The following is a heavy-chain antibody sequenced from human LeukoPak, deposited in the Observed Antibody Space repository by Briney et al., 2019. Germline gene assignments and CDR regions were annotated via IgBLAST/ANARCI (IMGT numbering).Heavy chain of an antibody. V-gene: IGHV3-21*01. Sequence: PGGSLRLSCAASGFTFSSYSMNWVRQAPGKGLEWVSSISSSSSYIYYADSVKGRFTISRDNAKNSLYLQMNSLRAEDTAVYYCARDPPPSYSGSDRPFDYWGQGTLVTVSS. D-gene: IGHD1-26*01. J-gene: IGHJ4*02. CDR3: ARDPPPSYSGSDRPFDY. CDR2: ISSSSSYI. CDR1: GFTFSSYS.